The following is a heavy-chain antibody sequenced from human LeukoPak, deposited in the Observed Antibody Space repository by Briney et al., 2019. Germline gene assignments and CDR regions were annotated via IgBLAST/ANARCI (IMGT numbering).Heavy chain of an antibody. CDR2: IYHSGST. CDR1: GYSISSGYY. J-gene: IGHJ4*02. D-gene: IGHD6-19*01. V-gene: IGHV4-38-2*02. CDR3: ARGYSSGWLNY. Sequence: SETLSLTCTVSGYSISSGYYWGWIRQPPGKGLEWIGSIYHSGSTNYNPSLKSRVTISVDTSKNQFSLKLSSVTAADTAVYYCARGYSSGWLNYWGQGTLVTVSS.